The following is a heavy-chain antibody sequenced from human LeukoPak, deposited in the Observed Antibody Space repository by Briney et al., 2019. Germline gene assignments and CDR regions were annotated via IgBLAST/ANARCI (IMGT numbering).Heavy chain of an antibody. D-gene: IGHD7-27*01. J-gene: IGHJ4*02. CDR2: INHSGST. Sequence: SETLSLTCAVYGGSFSGYYWSWIRQPPGKGLEWIGEINHSGSTNHNPSLKSRVTISVGTSKKQFSLKLNSVTAADTAVYYWARGHLTGGGYFDYWGQGTLVTVSS. CDR1: GGSFSGYY. V-gene: IGHV4-34*01. CDR3: ARGHLTGGGYFDY.